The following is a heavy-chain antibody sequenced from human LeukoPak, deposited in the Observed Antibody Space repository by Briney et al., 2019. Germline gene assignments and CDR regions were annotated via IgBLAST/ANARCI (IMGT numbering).Heavy chain of an antibody. V-gene: IGHV4-34*01. CDR1: GGSFSGYY. D-gene: IGHD2-15*01. CDR2: INHSGST. Sequence: SETLSLTCAVYGGSFSGYYWSWIRQPPGKGLEWIGEINHSGSTNYNPSLKSRVTISVDTSKNQFSLKLSSVTAADTAVYYCARGRRSGGNFDYWGQGTPVTVSS. J-gene: IGHJ4*02. CDR3: ARGRRSGGNFDY.